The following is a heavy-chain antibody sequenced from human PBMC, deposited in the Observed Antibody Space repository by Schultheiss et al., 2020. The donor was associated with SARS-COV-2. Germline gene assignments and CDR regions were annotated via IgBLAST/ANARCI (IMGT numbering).Heavy chain of an antibody. Sequence: SGPTLVKPTQTLTLTCTFSGFSLSTSGMCVSWIRQPPGKALEWLALIDWDDDKYYSTSLKTRLIISKDTSKNQVVLRMTNMDPVDTATYYCAHIDPIRYYYYGMDVWGQGTTVTVAS. CDR3: AHIDPIRYYYYGMDV. V-gene: IGHV2-70*12. CDR2: IDWDDDK. D-gene: IGHD3-16*01. CDR1: GFSLSTSGMC. J-gene: IGHJ6*02.